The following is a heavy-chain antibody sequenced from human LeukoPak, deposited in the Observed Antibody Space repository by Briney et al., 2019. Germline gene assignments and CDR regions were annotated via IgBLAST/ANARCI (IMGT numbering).Heavy chain of an antibody. CDR1: RFIFSSYS. CDR2: ISSSFST. CDR3: AKDFYGGCIDY. V-gene: IGHV3-48*01. D-gene: IGHD2-8*02. J-gene: IGHJ4*02. Sequence: GGSLRLSCEASRFIFSSYSLIWVRQAPGKGLEYISYISSSFSTDYADSVKGRFTISRDNSKNTLYLQMNSLRAEDTAVYYCAKDFYGGCIDYWDQGTLVTVSS.